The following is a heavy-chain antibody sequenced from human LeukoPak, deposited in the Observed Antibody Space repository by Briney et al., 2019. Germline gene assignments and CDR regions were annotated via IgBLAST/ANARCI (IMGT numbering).Heavy chain of an antibody. Sequence: GGSLRLSCEASAFTLSAFTVHWVRQAPGKGLEWVALISSDEYVYYYADSVRGRFTISRDNSKNTVSLQMNSLRPEDTAVYYCARENCGYDCHGMDVWGQGTTVTVSS. V-gene: IGHV3-30-3*01. D-gene: IGHD2-21*02. J-gene: IGHJ6*02. CDR3: ARENCGYDCHGMDV. CDR2: ISSDEYVY. CDR1: AFTLSAFT.